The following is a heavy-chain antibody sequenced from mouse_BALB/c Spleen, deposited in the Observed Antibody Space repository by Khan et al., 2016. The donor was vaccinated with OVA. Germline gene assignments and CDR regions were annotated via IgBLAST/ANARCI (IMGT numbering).Heavy chain of an antibody. J-gene: IGHJ2*01. V-gene: IGHV3-2*02. D-gene: IGHD1-2*01. CDR3: ARTARIKY. CDR1: GYSITSGYG. CDR2: ISYSGST. Sequence: VKLLESGPGLVKPSQSLSLTCTVTGYSITSGYGWNWIRQFPGNKLEWMGYISYSGSTNYNPSLKSRISITRDTSKNQFFLQLNSVTTADRATYYCARTARIKYWGQGTTLTVSS.